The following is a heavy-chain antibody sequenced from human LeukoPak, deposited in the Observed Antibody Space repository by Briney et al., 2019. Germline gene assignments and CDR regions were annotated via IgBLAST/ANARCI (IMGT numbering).Heavy chain of an antibody. CDR2: ISSSSSYI. CDR1: GFTFSSYS. V-gene: IGHV3-21*01. D-gene: IGHD6-13*01. J-gene: IGHJ4*02. CDR3: ARGIAAAVPYYFDY. Sequence: GGSLRLSCAASGFTFSSYSMNWVRQAPGKGLEWVSSISSSSSYIYYADSVRGRFTISRDNAKNSLYLQMNSLRAEDTAVYYRARGIAAAVPYYFDYWGQGTLVTVSS.